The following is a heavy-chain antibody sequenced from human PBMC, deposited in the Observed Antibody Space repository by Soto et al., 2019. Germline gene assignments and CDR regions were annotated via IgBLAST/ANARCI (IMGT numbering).Heavy chain of an antibody. V-gene: IGHV1-69*13. CDR1: GGTFSSYA. CDR3: ARKGGQLPPPAKNNWFDP. J-gene: IGHJ5*02. D-gene: IGHD2-15*01. Sequence: SVKVSFKASGGTFSSYAISWLRQAPGQGLEWMGGIIPIFGTANYAQKFQGRVTITADESTSTAYMELSSLRSEDTAVYYCARKGGQLPPPAKNNWFDPWGQGTLVTVSS. CDR2: IIPIFGTA.